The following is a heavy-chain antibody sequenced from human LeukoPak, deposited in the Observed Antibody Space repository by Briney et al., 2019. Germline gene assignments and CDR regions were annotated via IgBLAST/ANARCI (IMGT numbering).Heavy chain of an antibody. CDR3: AKGSGYDSSGYHDY. J-gene: IGHJ4*02. CDR2: ISWNSGSI. D-gene: IGHD3-22*01. CDR1: GFTFDDYA. V-gene: IGHV3-9*01. Sequence: GRSLRLSCAASGFTFDDYAMHWVRQAPRKGLEWVSGISWNSGSIGYADSEKGRFTISRDNAKNSLYLQMNSLRAEDTALYYCAKGSGYDSSGYHDYWGQGTLVTVSS.